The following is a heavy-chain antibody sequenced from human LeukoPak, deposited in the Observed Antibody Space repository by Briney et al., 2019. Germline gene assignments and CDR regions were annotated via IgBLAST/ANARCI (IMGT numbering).Heavy chain of an antibody. CDR1: GGPITSYY. Sequence: SETLSLTCTVSGGPITSYYWNWIRQPPGKGLEWIGRIYYDGSIIYNPSLKSRVTISVDTSKKQVSLNLSSVTAADTAVYYCARDRVGGRSAYFVYWGQGTLVTVSS. V-gene: IGHV4-59*01. CDR2: IYYDGSI. J-gene: IGHJ4*02. CDR3: ARDRVGGRSAYFVY. D-gene: IGHD3-16*01.